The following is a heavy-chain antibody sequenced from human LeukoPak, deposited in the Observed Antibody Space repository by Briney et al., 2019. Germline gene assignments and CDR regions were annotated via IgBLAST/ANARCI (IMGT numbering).Heavy chain of an antibody. V-gene: IGHV4-59*01. J-gene: IGHJ4*02. CDR3: ARATSSSWYRY. CDR2: IYHSGST. D-gene: IGHD6-13*01. Sequence: PSETLSLTCTVSGGSISSYYWSWIRQPPGKGLEWIGYIYHSGSTYYNPSLKSRVTISVDTSKNQFSLKLSSVTAADTAVYYCARATSSSWYRYWGQGTLVTVSS. CDR1: GGSISSYY.